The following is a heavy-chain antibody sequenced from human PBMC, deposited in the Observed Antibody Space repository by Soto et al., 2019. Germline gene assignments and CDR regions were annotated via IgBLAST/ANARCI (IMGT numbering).Heavy chain of an antibody. CDR2: INPNSGGT. V-gene: IGHV1-2*02. CDR1: GYAFTCCY. J-gene: IGHJ6*02. CDR3: ARVPRRRSGSYYKGDYYGMDV. D-gene: IGHD3-10*01. Sequence: ASVKLSWKASGYAFTCCYRRWVRQSPEKGLVWIGWINPNSGGTNYAQKFQGRVTMTRDTCISTAYMELSRLRSDDTALYRCARVPRRRSGSYYKGDYYGMDVGGQGTTVTGSS.